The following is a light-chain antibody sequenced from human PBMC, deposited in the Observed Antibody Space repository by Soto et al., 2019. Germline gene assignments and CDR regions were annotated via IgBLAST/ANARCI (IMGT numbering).Light chain of an antibody. J-gene: IGLJ3*02. V-gene: IGLV3-21*04. CDR3: HVWDSSRDHVV. CDR1: NIGGKT. Sequence: SYELTQPPSVSVAPGKTASITCGGNNIGGKTVHWFQQKPGQAPVVVLYYDTHRHSGIPERFSGSNSGNTATLTISRVEAGDEADYYCHVWDSSRDHVVFGGGTKLTVL. CDR2: YDT.